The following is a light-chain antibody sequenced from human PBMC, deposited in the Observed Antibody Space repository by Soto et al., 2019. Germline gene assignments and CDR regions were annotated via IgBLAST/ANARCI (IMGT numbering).Light chain of an antibody. CDR3: QQSYSTFT. Sequence: DIQMTQSPSSVSASVGDRVTITCRASQGITNRLAWYQQKPGKAPKLLIYEASSLQSGVPSRISGSGSGTDFTLTISSLQPEDFATYYCQQSYSTFTFGPGTKVDIK. J-gene: IGKJ3*01. V-gene: IGKV1-12*01. CDR1: QGITNR. CDR2: EAS.